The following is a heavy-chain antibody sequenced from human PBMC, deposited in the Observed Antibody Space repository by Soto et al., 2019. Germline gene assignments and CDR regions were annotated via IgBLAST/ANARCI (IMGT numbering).Heavy chain of an antibody. D-gene: IGHD6-19*01. V-gene: IGHV1-2*02. Sequence: ASVKVSCKASGGTFDSYAIRWVRQAPGQGLEWMGWITPNSGGTNYAQKFQGRVTMTRDTSISTAYMELSRLRSDDTAVFYCARDGITVPGTGDYWGQGTLVTVSS. CDR2: ITPNSGGT. CDR1: GGTFDSYA. CDR3: ARDGITVPGTGDY. J-gene: IGHJ4*02.